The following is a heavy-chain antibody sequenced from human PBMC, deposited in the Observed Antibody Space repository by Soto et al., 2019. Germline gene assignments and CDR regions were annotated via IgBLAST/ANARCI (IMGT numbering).Heavy chain of an antibody. CDR2: ISFDGTTE. J-gene: IGHJ6*02. V-gene: IGHV3-30*03. Sequence: QLVESGGRGVQPGRSLRLSCEASEFTFSSYAMQWVRQAPGRGLEWVALISFDGTTEYYADSVKGRFIISRDNSRSMVYLQMDSLRPDDTAIYYCARPIPRWSYHYGMDVWGQGTTVTVSS. D-gene: IGHD2-15*01. CDR1: EFTFSSYA. CDR3: ARPIPRWSYHYGMDV.